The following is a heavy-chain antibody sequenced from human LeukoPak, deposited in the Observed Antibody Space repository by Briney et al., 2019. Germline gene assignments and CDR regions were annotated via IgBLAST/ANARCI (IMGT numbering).Heavy chain of an antibody. CDR1: GGTFSIYA. V-gene: IGHV1-69*06. Sequence: ASVKVSFTASGGTFSIYAISWVRQAPGQGLEWMGGIIPIFGTANYAQKFQGRVTITADKSTSTAYMELSSLRSEDTAVYYCARGSRQQLVYYMDVWGKGTTVTVSS. J-gene: IGHJ6*03. D-gene: IGHD6-13*01. CDR2: IIPIFGTA. CDR3: ARGSRQQLVYYMDV.